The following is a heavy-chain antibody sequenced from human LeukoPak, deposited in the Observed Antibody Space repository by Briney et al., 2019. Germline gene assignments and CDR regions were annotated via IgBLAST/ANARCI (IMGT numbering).Heavy chain of an antibody. CDR2: IYYSGTT. J-gene: IGHJ1*01. V-gene: IGHV4-39*07. CDR3: ARDVRGAARLYPTSFQH. Sequence: PSETLSLTCTVSGGSISNSYYYWGWTRQPPGEALEWIGSIYYSGTTYYKPSLKSRVTISVDTSKNQFSLKLSSVTAADTAVYYCARDVRGAARLYPTSFQHWGQGTLVTVSS. CDR1: GGSISNSYYY. D-gene: IGHD6-6*01.